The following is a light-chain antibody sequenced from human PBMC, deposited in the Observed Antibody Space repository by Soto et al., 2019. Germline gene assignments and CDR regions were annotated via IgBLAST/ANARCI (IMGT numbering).Light chain of an antibody. Sequence: DIQMTQSPSTLSASVGDRVTITCRASQSISSWLAWYQQKPGKAPKLLIYAASNLQSGVPSRFSGSGSGTDFTLTISNLQPEDFATYYCQQSYSTPFTFGPGTKVDIK. V-gene: IGKV1-39*01. CDR1: QSISSW. J-gene: IGKJ3*01. CDR3: QQSYSTPFT. CDR2: AAS.